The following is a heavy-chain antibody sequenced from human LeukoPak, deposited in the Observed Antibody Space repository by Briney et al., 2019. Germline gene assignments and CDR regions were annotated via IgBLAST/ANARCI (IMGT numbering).Heavy chain of an antibody. D-gene: IGHD4-17*01. V-gene: IGHV3-48*01. CDR3: ARMTTVRYFDY. CDR1: GFTFSSYI. J-gene: IGHJ4*02. Sequence: GGSLRLSCAASGFTFSSYIMNWVRQAPGKGLEWVSYISSSSSTIYYADSVKGRFTISRDNAKNSLYLQMNSLRAEDTAVYYCARMTTVRYFDYWGQGTLVTVSS. CDR2: ISSSSSTI.